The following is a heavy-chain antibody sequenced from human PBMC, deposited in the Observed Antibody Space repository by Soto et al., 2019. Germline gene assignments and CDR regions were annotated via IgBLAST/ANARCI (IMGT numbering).Heavy chain of an antibody. V-gene: IGHV3-7*01. D-gene: IGHD4-4*01. Sequence: GGSLRLSCAASGFTFSSAWMTWVRQAPGKGLEWVAIIKPDGSATDYVDSVKGRFAISRDNGENSLYLQMNSLTVEDTAMYYCERDSHYATYAFWGQGTLVTVSS. J-gene: IGHJ4*02. CDR2: IKPDGSAT. CDR3: ERDSHYATYAF. CDR1: GFTFSSAW.